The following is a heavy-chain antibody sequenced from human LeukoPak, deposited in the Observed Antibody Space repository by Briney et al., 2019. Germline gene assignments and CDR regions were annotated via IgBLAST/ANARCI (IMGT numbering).Heavy chain of an antibody. CDR2: ISSSGGGT. CDR3: AKGVTPRDY. V-gene: IGHV3-23*01. D-gene: IGHD4-23*01. CDR1: GFTFSNYD. Sequence: GGSLRLSCVVSGFTFSNYDMSWVRQAPGKGLEWVSVISSSGGGTYYADSVKGRFTISRDNSKNTLYLQMNSLRAEDTAVYYCAKGVTPRDYWGQGTLVTVSS. J-gene: IGHJ4*02.